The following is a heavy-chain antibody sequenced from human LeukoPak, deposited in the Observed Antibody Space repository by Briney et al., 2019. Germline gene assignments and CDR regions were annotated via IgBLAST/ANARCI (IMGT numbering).Heavy chain of an antibody. J-gene: IGHJ6*02. Sequence: KPSETLSLTCTVSGGSISSYYRSWIRQPPGKGLEWIGYIYYSGSTNYNPSLKSRVTISVDTSKNQFSLKLSSVTAADTAVYYCARVGKPYYYGMDVWGQGTTVTVSS. CDR1: GGSISSYY. CDR2: IYYSGST. V-gene: IGHV4-59*01. CDR3: ARVGKPYYYGMDV.